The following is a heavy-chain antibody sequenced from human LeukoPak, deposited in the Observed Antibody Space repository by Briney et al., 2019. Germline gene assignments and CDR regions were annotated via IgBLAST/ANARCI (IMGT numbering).Heavy chain of an antibody. CDR2: ISNSGST. V-gene: IGHV4-39*02. Sequence: SETLSLTCTVSGGSISSSNYYWGWIRQPPGKGLEWIGSISNSGSTYFNPSLKSRVTTSVDTSKNQFSLKVSSVTAADTAVYYCTRDDALGSYCDCWGQGILVTVSS. J-gene: IGHJ4*02. CDR1: GGSISSSNYY. D-gene: IGHD3-10*01. CDR3: TRDDALGSYCDC.